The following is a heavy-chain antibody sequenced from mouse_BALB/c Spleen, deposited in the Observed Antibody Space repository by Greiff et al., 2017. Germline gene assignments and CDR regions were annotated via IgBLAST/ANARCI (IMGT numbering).Heavy chain of an antibody. CDR3: ARGGGHFDD. CDR2: INPGSGGT. CDR1: GYAFTNYL. J-gene: IGHJ2*01. Sequence: VQLQQSGAELVRPGTSVKVSCKASGYAFTNYLIEWVKQRPGQGLEWIGVINPGSGGTNYNEKFKGKATLTADKSSSTAYMQLSSLTSDDSAVYFCARGGGHFDDWGQGTTLTVSS. V-gene: IGHV1-54*01.